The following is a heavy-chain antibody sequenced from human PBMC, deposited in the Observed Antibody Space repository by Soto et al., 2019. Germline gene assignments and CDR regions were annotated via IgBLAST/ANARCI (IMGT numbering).Heavy chain of an antibody. Sequence: QVQLQESGPGLVKPSETLSLTCTVSGGSISSYYWSWIRQPPGKGLEWIGYIYYSGSTNYNPSLKRRVTISVDTSKNQFSLKLISVTSADTAVYYCAREVMITFGGVIGNDDAFAIWGQGTMVTVSS. CDR2: IYYSGST. J-gene: IGHJ3*02. CDR3: AREVMITFGGVIGNDDAFAI. CDR1: GGSISSYY. D-gene: IGHD3-16*02. V-gene: IGHV4-59*01.